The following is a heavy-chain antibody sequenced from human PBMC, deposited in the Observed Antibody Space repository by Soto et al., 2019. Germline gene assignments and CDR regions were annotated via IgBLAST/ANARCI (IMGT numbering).Heavy chain of an antibody. CDR2: INGDGRST. Sequence: EVQLVESGGGLVQPGGSLRISCAASGFTFSSYWIHWVRQPPGKGLVWVSRINGDGRSTNYADSVKGRFTISRDNAKNTVYLQMNSLRADDTAIYYCVREYWPYDHDYWGQGTLVTVSS. CDR3: VREYWPYDHDY. V-gene: IGHV3-74*01. D-gene: IGHD2-8*02. J-gene: IGHJ4*02. CDR1: GFTFSSYW.